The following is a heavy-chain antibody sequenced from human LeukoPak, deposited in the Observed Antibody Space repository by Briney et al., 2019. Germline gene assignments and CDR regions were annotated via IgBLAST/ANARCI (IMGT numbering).Heavy chain of an antibody. D-gene: IGHD3-10*01. CDR2: INKSGNT. CDR1: GYSIRTDYY. CDR3: ARPYRAYYYGSGSYYADAFDI. J-gene: IGHJ3*02. V-gene: IGHV4-38-2*02. Sequence: SETLSLTCTVSGYSIRTDYYWGWIRQPPGKGPQWIGTINKSGNTYYNPSLKSRVTISVDTSKNQFSLKLSSVTAADTAVYYCARPYRAYYYGSGSYYADAFDIWGQGTMVTVSS.